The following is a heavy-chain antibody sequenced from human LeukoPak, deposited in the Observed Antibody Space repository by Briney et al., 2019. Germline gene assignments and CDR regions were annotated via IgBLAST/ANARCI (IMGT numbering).Heavy chain of an antibody. V-gene: IGHV4-34*01. CDR3: ARGSLRYFDWLLLSDWFDP. J-gene: IGHJ5*02. CDR2: INHSGST. Sequence: PSETLSLTCAVYGGSFSGYYWSWIRQPPGKGLEWIGEINHSGSTNYNPSLKSRVTISVDTSKNQFSLERSSVTAADTAVYYCARGSLRYFDWLLLSDWFDPWGQGTLVTVSS. CDR1: GGSFSGYY. D-gene: IGHD3-9*01.